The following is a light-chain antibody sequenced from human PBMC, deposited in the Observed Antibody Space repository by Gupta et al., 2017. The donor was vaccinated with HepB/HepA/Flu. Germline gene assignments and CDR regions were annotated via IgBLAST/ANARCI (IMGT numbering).Light chain of an antibody. J-gene: IGKJ1*01. CDR2: WAS. Sequence: VMTQSPDSLAVSLGERATIKCKSSQSVLYSSNNRNYLGWYQQKPGQPPKLLIYWASTRESGVSDRFMGSGSGTXCTLTIXSLQAEDVAVDFWQQDDRTPWTFGXGTKVEIK. CDR1: QSVLYSSNNRNY. CDR3: QQDDRTPWT. V-gene: IGKV4-1*01.